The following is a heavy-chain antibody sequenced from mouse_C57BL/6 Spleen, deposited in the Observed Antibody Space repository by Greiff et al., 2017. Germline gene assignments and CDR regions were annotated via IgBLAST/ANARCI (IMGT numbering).Heavy chain of an antibody. CDR2: IDPEDGDT. Sequence: QLQQSGAELVRPGASVKLSCTASGFNIKDYYMHWVKQRPEQGLEWIGRIDPEDGDTEYAPKFQGKATMTADTSSNTAYLQLSSLTSEDTAVYYCTTAYYSNHEGYFDVWGTGTTVTVSS. D-gene: IGHD2-5*01. CDR1: GFNIKDYY. J-gene: IGHJ1*03. CDR3: TTAYYSNHEGYFDV. V-gene: IGHV14-1*01.